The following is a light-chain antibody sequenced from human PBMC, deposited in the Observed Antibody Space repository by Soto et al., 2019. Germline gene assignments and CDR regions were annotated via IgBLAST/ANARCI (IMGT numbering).Light chain of an antibody. J-gene: IGLJ2*01. CDR2: SSI. V-gene: IGLV1-44*01. CDR1: SSNIGSNT. CDR3: TACDDSLNGVL. Sequence: QSVLTQPPSASGTAGQRVTISCSGSSSNIGSNTVNWYQQFPGTAPKLLIYSSILRPSGVPDRFSGSKSGTSASLAISGLQSEDEADYYCTACDDSLNGVLFGGGTKLTVL.